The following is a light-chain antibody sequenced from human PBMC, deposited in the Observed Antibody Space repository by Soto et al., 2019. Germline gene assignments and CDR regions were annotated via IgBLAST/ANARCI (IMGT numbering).Light chain of an antibody. CDR2: KTS. V-gene: IGKV1-5*03. CDR1: QSLTMW. CDR3: QHNTDYSWT. Sequence: DIHMTQSPATLSASVGDRATLTCRASQSLTMWLAWYQQKPGQAPNLLIYKTSSLASGVPSRFSGSGSGTEFPLTISILHHDYFATYYWQHNTDYSWTFGQGTKVEVK. J-gene: IGKJ1*01.